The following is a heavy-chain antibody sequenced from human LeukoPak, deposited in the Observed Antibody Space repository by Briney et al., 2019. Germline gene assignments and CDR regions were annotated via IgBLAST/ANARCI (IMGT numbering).Heavy chain of an antibody. CDR1: GGSIRSYY. D-gene: IGHD1-26*01. V-gene: IGHV4-59*01. Sequence: SETLSLTCTVSGGSIRSYYWSWIRQPPGKGLEWIGYIYYSGSTNYNPSLKSRVTISVDTSKNQFSLKLSSVTAADTAVYYCARKLGRGSYPPNWYFDLWGRGTLVTVSS. CDR3: ARKLGRGSYPPNWYFDL. CDR2: IYYSGST. J-gene: IGHJ2*01.